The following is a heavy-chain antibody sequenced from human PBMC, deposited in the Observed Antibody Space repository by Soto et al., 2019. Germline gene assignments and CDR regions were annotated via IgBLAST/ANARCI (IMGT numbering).Heavy chain of an antibody. CDR3: ARDGSGGSCYPGMDV. Sequence: GGSLRLSCAASGFNFNSYTINWVRQAPGKRLEWLSSISSSGYIFSTDSVRGRFTISRDNAKNSVYLQINSLRAEDTAVYFCARDGSGGSCYPGMDVWGQGTTVTVSS. CDR1: GFNFNSYT. CDR2: ISSSGYI. D-gene: IGHD2-15*01. J-gene: IGHJ6*02. V-gene: IGHV3-21*01.